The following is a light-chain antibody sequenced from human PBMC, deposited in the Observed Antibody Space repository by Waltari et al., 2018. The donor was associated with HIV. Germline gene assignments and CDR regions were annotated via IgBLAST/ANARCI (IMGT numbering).Light chain of an antibody. CDR2: YAV. Sequence: DIVLTQSPDFQSVTPKEKVTITCRASQSIGRSLHRYQQKPDQSPILLIKYAVQSFSGVPSRFSGSGSGKDCTLTINSLEAEDAATYYWHQSSSFEFTFGPGTKVDIK. CDR3: HQSSSFEFT. CDR1: QSIGRS. V-gene: IGKV6-21*01. J-gene: IGKJ3*01.